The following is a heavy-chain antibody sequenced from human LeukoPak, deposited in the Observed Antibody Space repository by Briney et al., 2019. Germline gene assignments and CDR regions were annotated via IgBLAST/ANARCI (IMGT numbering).Heavy chain of an antibody. CDR1: GFTFSSYG. D-gene: IGHD2-15*01. Sequence: GGSLRLSGAASGFTFSSYGMTWVRQAPGKGLEWISGTSGSGGSTYYANSVKGRFTISRGNSKNTLYLHMNSLRAEDTAVYYCAKNGGSQCYSHLDWWGQGTLVTVSS. V-gene: IGHV3-23*01. CDR2: TSGSGGST. CDR3: AKNGGSQCYSHLDW. J-gene: IGHJ4*02.